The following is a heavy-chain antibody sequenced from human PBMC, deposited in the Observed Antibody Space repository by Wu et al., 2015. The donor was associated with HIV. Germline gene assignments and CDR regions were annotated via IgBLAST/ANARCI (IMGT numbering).Heavy chain of an antibody. CDR1: GYTFTGYY. J-gene: IGHJ3*02. CDR3: ARVGLWFGEQRGAFDI. Sequence: VQLVQSGAEVKKPGASVKVSCKASGYTFTGYYMHWVRQAPGQGLEWMGWINPNSGGTNYAQKFQGRVTMTRDTSISTAYMELSRLRSDDTAVYYCARVGLWFGEQRGAFDIWGQGTMVTVSS. CDR2: INPNSGGT. V-gene: IGHV1-2*02. D-gene: IGHD3-10*01.